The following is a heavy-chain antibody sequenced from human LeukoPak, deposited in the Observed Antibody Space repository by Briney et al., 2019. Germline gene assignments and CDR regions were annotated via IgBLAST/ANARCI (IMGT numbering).Heavy chain of an antibody. CDR1: GYTFTNYD. J-gene: IGHJ4*02. CDR2: INPNSGGA. D-gene: IGHD3-3*01. CDR3: ARGSPYYDFWSGYDY. Sequence: ASVKVSCKASGYTFTNYDMHWVRQAPGQGLEWMGGINPNSGGANYAQKLQGRVTITRDTSTSTAYMEMSRLRADDTAVYYCARGSPYYDFWSGYDYWGQGTLVTVSS. V-gene: IGHV1-2*02.